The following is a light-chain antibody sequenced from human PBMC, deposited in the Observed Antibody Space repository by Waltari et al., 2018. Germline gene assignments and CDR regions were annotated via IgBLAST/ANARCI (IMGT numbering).Light chain of an antibody. CDR3: KKYENWTIT. J-gene: IGKJ5*01. V-gene: IGKV3-15*01. CDR1: QSVRSS. CDR2: GAS. Sequence: EIVMTQSPATLSVSPGERVTLSCRASQSVRSSLAWYQQKPGQSPRLLIYGASTRATGSPARFSASGSGTGFTLTIRSLQSEEVALYVGKKYENWTITFGKGTRLEIK.